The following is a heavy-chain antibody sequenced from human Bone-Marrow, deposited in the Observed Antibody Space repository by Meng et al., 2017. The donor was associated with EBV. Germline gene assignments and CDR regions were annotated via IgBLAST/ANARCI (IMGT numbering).Heavy chain of an antibody. CDR2: ISGYDGNT. J-gene: IGHJ4*02. D-gene: IGHD2-21*01. Sequence: QVHLVQSGAEVKKPGASVKVCCKASGYTFSNYGIAWVRQAPGQGLEWMGWISGYDGNTNYEQKFQGRVTMTTDTSTSTAYMDLRSLRSDDTAVYYCARIGRFCGGDCYADYWGQGTLVTVSS. CDR3: ARIGRFCGGDCYADY. CDR1: GYTFSNYG. V-gene: IGHV1-18*01.